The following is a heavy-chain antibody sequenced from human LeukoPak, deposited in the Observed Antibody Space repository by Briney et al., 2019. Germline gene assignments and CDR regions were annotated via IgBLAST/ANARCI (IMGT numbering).Heavy chain of an antibody. CDR1: GGPISSHC. V-gene: IGHV4-59*11. J-gene: IGHJ6*03. D-gene: IGHD2-15*01. Sequence: SETLALTCTVSGGPISSHCWTWIRQSPVKGLEWIGDISNSGNTSYNPSLKSRVTISIDTSKSQFSLKLSSVTAADTAVYYCGRDALVGYFSYYYMDVWGKGTTVTVSS. CDR3: GRDALVGYFSYYYMDV. CDR2: ISNSGNT.